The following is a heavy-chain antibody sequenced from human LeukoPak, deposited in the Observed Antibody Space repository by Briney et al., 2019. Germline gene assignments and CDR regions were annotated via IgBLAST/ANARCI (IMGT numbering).Heavy chain of an antibody. D-gene: IGHD2-15*01. CDR2: IYGGGST. CDR3: ARAALQEAFDI. Sequence: GGSLRLSCAASGFTVSSNYMNWVRQAPGKGLEWVSVIYGGGSTYYADSVKGGFTISRDTSKNTLYLHMNSLRAEDTAVYYCARAALQEAFDIWGQGTMVTVSS. CDR1: GFTVSSNY. V-gene: IGHV3-53*01. J-gene: IGHJ3*02.